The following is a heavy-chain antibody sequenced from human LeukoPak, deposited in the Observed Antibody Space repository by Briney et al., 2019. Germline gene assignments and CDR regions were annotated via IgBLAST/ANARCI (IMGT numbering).Heavy chain of an antibody. CDR3: ARSGGSYKPFDL. D-gene: IGHD3-16*01. CDR1: GFIFSSFE. V-gene: IGHV3-48*03. Sequence: PGGSLRLSCEDPGFIFSSFELNWVRQAPGKGLEWVAHIRDKEDIIYADSVKGRFAIYRDNAKNSQYLQMTSLRAYVTGVYYCARSGGSYKPFDLWGQGTLVTVSS. CDR2: IRDKEDI. J-gene: IGHJ4*02.